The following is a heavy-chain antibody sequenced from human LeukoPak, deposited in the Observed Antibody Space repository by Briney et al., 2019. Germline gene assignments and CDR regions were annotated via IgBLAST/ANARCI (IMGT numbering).Heavy chain of an antibody. CDR1: GFTFSSYS. D-gene: IGHD6-19*01. V-gene: IGHV3-21*01. J-gene: IGHJ4*02. Sequence: GGSLRLSCAASGFTFSSYSMNWVRQAPGKGLEWVSSISSSSSYIYYADSVKGRFTISRDNAKNSLYLQMNSLRAEDTAVYYCAKDLLWGAVAGIKFDYWGQGTLVTVSS. CDR3: AKDLLWGAVAGIKFDY. CDR2: ISSSSSYI.